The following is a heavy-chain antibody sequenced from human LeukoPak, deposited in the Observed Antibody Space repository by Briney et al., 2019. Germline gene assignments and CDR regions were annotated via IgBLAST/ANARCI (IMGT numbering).Heavy chain of an antibody. V-gene: IGHV4-59*01. CDR2: IYYSGST. D-gene: IGHD6-13*01. J-gene: IGHJ4*02. Sequence: SETLSLTCTVSGGSISSYYWSWIRQPPGKGLEWIGYIYYSGSTNYNPSLKSRVTVSVDTSKNQFSLKLSSVTAADTAVYYCARAGYSSSWYLGFDYWGQGTLVTVSS. CDR3: ARAGYSSSWYLGFDY. CDR1: GGSISSYY.